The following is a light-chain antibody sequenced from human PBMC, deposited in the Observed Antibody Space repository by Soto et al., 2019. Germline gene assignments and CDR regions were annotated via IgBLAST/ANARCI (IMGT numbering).Light chain of an antibody. Sequence: IVMTQSPDSLAVSLGERATINCKSSQSVLYSSNNKNYLAWYQQKPGQPPKLLIYWASTRESGVPDRFSGSGSGTDFTLTISSLQAEDVAVYYCQQYYSTAWTFGQGTRRISN. CDR2: WAS. J-gene: IGKJ1*01. CDR3: QQYYSTAWT. CDR1: QSVLYSSNNKNY. V-gene: IGKV4-1*01.